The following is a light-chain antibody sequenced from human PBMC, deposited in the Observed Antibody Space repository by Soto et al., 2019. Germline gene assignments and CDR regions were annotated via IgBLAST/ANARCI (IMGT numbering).Light chain of an antibody. CDR3: QQYNRYPYT. J-gene: IGKJ2*01. CDR2: KAT. Sequence: DIQMTQSPSTLSASVGDRVTITCRASQSSSSWLAWYQQKPGKAPKLLMQKATSLERGVPSRFSGSGSGTEFTLTISSLQPDDFATYYCQQYNRYPYTFGQGTKLDIK. CDR1: QSSSSW. V-gene: IGKV1-5*03.